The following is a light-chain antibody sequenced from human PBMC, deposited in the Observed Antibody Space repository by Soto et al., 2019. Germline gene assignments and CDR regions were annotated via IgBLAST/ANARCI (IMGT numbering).Light chain of an antibody. CDR1: QTVGRNY. CDR2: AAS. CDR3: QQYAASPIT. V-gene: IGKV3-20*01. Sequence: NVLTQSPSTLSLSPGDGPTLSCRASQTVGRNYLAWYQQKPGQAPRLLIYAASSRATGIPDRFSGSGSGTDFTLTISRLEPEDFAVYYCQQYAASPITFGQGTRLEIK. J-gene: IGKJ5*01.